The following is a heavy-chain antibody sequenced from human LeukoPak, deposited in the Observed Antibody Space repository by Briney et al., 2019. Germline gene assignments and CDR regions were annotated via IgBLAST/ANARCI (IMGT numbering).Heavy chain of an antibody. CDR1: GCSFSRYG. Sequence: PGRALRLSFAASGCSFSRYGMQWIRQAPGKGLEWVAVISFDGSEKYYADSVKGRFTISRDDSRSTLFLQMNSLKSENTAVYHCATSFLIAEAGTFRGFNANWGQGALVTVSS. J-gene: IGHJ4*02. D-gene: IGHD6-19*01. CDR3: ATSFLIAEAGTFRGFNAN. V-gene: IGHV3-30*03. CDR2: ISFDGSEK.